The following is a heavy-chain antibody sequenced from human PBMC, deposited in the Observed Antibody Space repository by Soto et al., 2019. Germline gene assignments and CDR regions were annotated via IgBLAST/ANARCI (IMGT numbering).Heavy chain of an antibody. CDR1: GFTFSSYG. V-gene: IGHV3-33*01. CDR3: AREPPPQTGYYYYGMDV. CDR2: IWYDGSNK. D-gene: IGHD3-9*01. Sequence: GGSLRLSCAASGFTFSSYGMHWVRQAPGKGLEWVAVIWYDGSNKYYADSVKGRFTISRDNSKNTLYLQMNSLRAEDTAVDYWAREPPPQTGYYYYGMDVWGQGTTVTVSS. J-gene: IGHJ6*02.